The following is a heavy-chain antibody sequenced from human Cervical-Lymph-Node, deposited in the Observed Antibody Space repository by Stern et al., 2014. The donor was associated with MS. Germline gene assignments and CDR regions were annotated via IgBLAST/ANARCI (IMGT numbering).Heavy chain of an antibody. CDR2: ISGSGGST. V-gene: IGHV3-23*04. Sequence: EVHLVESGGGLVQPGGSLRLSCAASGFTFNTYAMSWVRQAPGKGLEWVSVISGSGGSTYDADSVKGRFTISRDNSRNTLFLQMNSLRVEDTAVYYCAKDRAQNIAGAGTIDYWGQGTLVSVSS. CDR1: GFTFNTYA. D-gene: IGHD6-19*01. CDR3: AKDRAQNIAGAGTIDY. J-gene: IGHJ4*02.